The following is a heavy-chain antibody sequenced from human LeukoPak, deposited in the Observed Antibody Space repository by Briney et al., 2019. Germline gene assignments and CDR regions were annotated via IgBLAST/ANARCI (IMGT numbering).Heavy chain of an antibody. CDR3: ARDDIQLWLPGGPEAFDY. CDR2: ISYDGSNK. Sequence: PGGSLRLSCAASGFTFSSYAMHWVRQAPGKGLEWVAVISYDGSNKYYADSVKGRFTISRDNSKNTLYLQMNSPRAEDTAVYYCARDDIQLWLPGGPEAFDYWGQGTMVTVSS. J-gene: IGHJ4*02. V-gene: IGHV3-30*04. D-gene: IGHD5-18*01. CDR1: GFTFSSYA.